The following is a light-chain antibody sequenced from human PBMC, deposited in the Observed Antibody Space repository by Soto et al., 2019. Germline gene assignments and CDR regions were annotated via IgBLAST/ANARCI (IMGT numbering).Light chain of an antibody. CDR2: DVN. CDR3: SAHGGTNPYV. CDR1: ASDIGGYTF. Sequence: QSALTQPPSASGSPGQSVAISCTGTASDIGGYTFVSWYQQHPGKAPKLLIYDVNKRPSGVPDRFSGSKSGNTASLTVSGLHAEDEADYYCSAHGGTNPYVFGTGTQLTVL. J-gene: IGLJ1*01. V-gene: IGLV2-8*01.